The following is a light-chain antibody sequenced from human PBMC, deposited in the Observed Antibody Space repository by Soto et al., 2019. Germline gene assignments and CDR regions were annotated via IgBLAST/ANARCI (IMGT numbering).Light chain of an antibody. J-gene: IGLJ2*01. Sequence: QSALTQPASVSGSRGQSITISCTGTSGDVGGYNYVSWYQQHPGKAPKLMIYEVINRPSGVSSRFSGSKSGNTASLTISGLQAEDEADYYCTSYSRSSSLVFGGGTKLTV. CDR2: EVI. V-gene: IGLV2-14*01. CDR1: SGDVGGYNY. CDR3: TSYSRSSSLV.